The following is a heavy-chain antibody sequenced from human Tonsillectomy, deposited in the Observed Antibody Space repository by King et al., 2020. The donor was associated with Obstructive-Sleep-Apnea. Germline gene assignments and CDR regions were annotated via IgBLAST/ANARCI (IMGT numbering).Heavy chain of an antibody. CDR2: IYWDDDN. J-gene: IGHJ4*02. D-gene: IGHD2-15*01. Sequence: QITLKESGPTLVKPTQTLTLTCTFSGFSLSTSAVGVGWILQPPGKALEWLALIYWDDDNRYSPSLKSRLAITKDTSKNQVVLTMTKMDPLDTATYYCVHSDRILFDYWGQGILVTVSS. CDR3: VHSDRILFDY. CDR1: GFSLSTSAVG. V-gene: IGHV2-5*02.